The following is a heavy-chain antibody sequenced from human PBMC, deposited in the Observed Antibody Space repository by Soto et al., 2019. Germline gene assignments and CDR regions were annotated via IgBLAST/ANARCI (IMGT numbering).Heavy chain of an antibody. CDR1: GFTFRGFA. CDR2: IRSKANSYAT. Sequence: GGSLRLSCGASGFTFRGFAVHWVRQASGKGLEWVGRIRSKANSYATAYAASVKGRFTVSRDDSKNTAYLQMNSLKTEDAAVYYCTRREVLDDGMDVWGQGT. CDR3: TRREVLDDGMDV. V-gene: IGHV3-73*01. J-gene: IGHJ6*02. D-gene: IGHD1-1*01.